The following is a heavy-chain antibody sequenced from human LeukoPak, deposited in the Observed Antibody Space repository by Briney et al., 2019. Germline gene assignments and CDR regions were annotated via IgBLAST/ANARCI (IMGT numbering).Heavy chain of an antibody. D-gene: IGHD3-16*01. J-gene: IGHJ4*02. CDR3: ATLEIGDYYFDY. V-gene: IGHV4-39*01. CDR2: ISYSGST. CDR1: GGSISSRPYY. Sequence: SETLSLTCTVSGGSISSRPYYWGWVRQPPGKGLEWTGSISYSGSTYYNASLKSRVTISVDTSKNHFSLRLSSVTAADTAVYYCATLEIGDYYFDYWGQGTLVTVSS.